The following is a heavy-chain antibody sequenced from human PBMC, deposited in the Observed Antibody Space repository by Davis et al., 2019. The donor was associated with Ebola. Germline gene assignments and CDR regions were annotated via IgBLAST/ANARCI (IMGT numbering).Heavy chain of an antibody. D-gene: IGHD1-26*01. CDR1: GYLFTANL. Sequence: ASVKVSCKASGYLFTANLIYWVRQAPGQGLEWLGWINPNGGGTKNAQKFQGRVTMTRDTSISTAHMELSRLRYDDTAVYFCAKTLIVGVAPYFYYYMDVWGKGTTVTVSS. CDR2: INPNGGGT. J-gene: IGHJ6*03. CDR3: AKTLIVGVAPYFYYYMDV. V-gene: IGHV1-2*02.